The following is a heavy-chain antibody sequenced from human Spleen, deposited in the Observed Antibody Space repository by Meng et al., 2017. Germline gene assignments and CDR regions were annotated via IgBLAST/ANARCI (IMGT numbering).Heavy chain of an antibody. J-gene: IGHJ5*02. V-gene: IGHV6-1*01. CDR1: GDSVSNNSAS. CDR2: TYYRSKWYN. Sequence: QVQLTQSGPGLVKPSQTLPLTCAISGDSVSNNSASWTWIRQSPSRGLEWLGRTYYRSKWYNDYAGSVKSRITINPDTSKNQFSLQLSSVTPEGTAVYYCARAVASSFDPWGQGTLVTVAS. D-gene: IGHD5-12*01. CDR3: ARAVASSFDP.